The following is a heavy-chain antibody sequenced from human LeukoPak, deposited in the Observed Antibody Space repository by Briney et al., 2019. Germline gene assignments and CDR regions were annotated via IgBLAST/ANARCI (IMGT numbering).Heavy chain of an antibody. CDR1: GGSISSGGYY. V-gene: IGHV4-31*03. J-gene: IGHJ3*02. Sequence: SQTLSLTCTVSGGSISSGGYYWSWIRQHPGKGLEWIGYIYYSGSTYYNPSLKSRVTISVDTSKNQFSLKLSSVTAADTAVSYRARDVLARGDAFDIWGQGTMVTVSS. CDR3: ARDVLARGDAFDI. CDR2: IYYSGST. D-gene: IGHD4/OR15-4a*01.